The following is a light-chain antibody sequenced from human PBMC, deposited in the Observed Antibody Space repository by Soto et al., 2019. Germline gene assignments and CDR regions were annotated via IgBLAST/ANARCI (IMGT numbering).Light chain of an antibody. CDR2: GAS. Sequence: EIVMTQSPATLSVSPGERATLSCRASQSVSSNLAWYQQKPGQAPRLLIYGASTRATGIPARFSGSGSGTEFTLTISSLQSEDLAVYYCQQYNSCPTLTFGGGTKVEIK. J-gene: IGKJ4*01. V-gene: IGKV3-15*01. CDR3: QQYNSCPTLT. CDR1: QSVSSN.